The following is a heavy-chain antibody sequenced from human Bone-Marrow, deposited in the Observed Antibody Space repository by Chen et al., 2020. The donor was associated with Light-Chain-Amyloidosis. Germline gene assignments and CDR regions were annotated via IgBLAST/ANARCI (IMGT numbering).Heavy chain of an antibody. J-gene: IGHJ4*02. Sequence: EVQVVESWGGLVQPAGSLRLSCAASGFTLTTYWMHWVRQAPGKGLVWVSRINEDGGTTNYAESVRGRFTISRDTAKNILYLQMNSLRAEDTALYYCAKDFCGRDDYWGQGTLVTVSS. CDR3: AKDFCGRDDY. CDR1: GFTLTTYW. V-gene: IGHV3-74*01. D-gene: IGHD2-21*01. CDR2: INEDGGTT.